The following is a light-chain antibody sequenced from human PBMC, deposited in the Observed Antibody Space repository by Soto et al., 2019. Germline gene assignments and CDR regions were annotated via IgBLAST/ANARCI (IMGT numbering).Light chain of an antibody. CDR3: CSYAGSSPV. Sequence: ALTQPASVSGSPGQSITISCTGTSSDVGSYNLVSWYQQHPGKAPKLMIYEVSKRPSGVSNRFSGSKSGNTASLTISGLQAEDEADYYCCSYAGSSPVFGTGPKVTVL. V-gene: IGLV2-23*02. CDR2: EVS. CDR1: SSDVGSYNL. J-gene: IGLJ1*01.